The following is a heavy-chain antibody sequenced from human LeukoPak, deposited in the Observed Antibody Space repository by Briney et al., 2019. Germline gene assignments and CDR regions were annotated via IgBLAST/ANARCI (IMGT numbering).Heavy chain of an antibody. D-gene: IGHD6-19*01. V-gene: IGHV4-59*08. J-gene: IGHJ5*02. CDR3: ARSPSGGWYNWFDP. CDR1: GGSISSYY. Sequence: PSETLSLTCTVSGGSISSYYWSWIRQPPRKGLEWIGYIFYSGSTNYNPSLNSRVTISVDTSKNQFSLKLSSVTAADTAVYYCARSPSGGWYNWFDPWGQGTLVTVSS. CDR2: IFYSGST.